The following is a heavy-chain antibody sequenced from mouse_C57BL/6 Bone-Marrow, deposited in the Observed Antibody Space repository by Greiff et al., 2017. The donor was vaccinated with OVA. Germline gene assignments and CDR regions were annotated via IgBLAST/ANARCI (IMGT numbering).Heavy chain of an antibody. Sequence: EVMLVESGGGLVKPGGSLKLSCAASGFTFSSYAMSWVRQTPEKRLEWVATISDGGSYTYYPDNVKGRFTISRDNAKNNLYLQMSHLKSEDTAMYYCARGETGYYFDYWAQGTTLTVSS. J-gene: IGHJ2*01. CDR2: ISDGGSYT. CDR3: ARGETGYYFDY. CDR1: GFTFSSYA. V-gene: IGHV5-4*03.